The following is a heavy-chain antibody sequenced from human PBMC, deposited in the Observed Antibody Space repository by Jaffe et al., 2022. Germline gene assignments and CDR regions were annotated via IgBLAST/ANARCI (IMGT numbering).Heavy chain of an antibody. Sequence: EVQLVESGGGLVQPGGSLRLSCAASGFTFSSYEMNWVRQAPGKGLEWVSYISSSGSTIYYADSVKGRFTISRDNAKNSLYLQMNSLRAEDTAVYYCASGYCSGGSCYRDDDAFDIWGQGTMVTVSS. J-gene: IGHJ3*02. V-gene: IGHV3-48*03. CDR2: ISSSGSTI. D-gene: IGHD2-15*01. CDR1: GFTFSSYE. CDR3: ASGYCSGGSCYRDDDAFDI.